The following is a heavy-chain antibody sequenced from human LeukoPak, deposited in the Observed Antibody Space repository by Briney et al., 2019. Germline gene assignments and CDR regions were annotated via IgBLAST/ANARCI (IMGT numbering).Heavy chain of an antibody. CDR3: ARDYYDSSGYQNFDY. Sequence: PGGSLRLSCAASRFTFSSYSMNWVRQAPGKGLEWVSYISIDNSTMYYADSVKGRFTISRDNAKNSLYLQMNSLRAEDTAVYFCARDYYDSSGYQNFDYWGQGTLVTVSS. D-gene: IGHD3-22*01. CDR2: ISIDNSTM. V-gene: IGHV3-48*04. J-gene: IGHJ4*02. CDR1: RFTFSSYS.